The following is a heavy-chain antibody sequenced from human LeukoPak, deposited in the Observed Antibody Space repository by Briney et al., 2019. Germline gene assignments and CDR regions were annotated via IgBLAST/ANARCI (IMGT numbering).Heavy chain of an antibody. J-gene: IGHJ6*03. Sequence: PGGSLRLSCAASGFTFSSYEMNWVRQAPGKGLEWVSGISGSGGSTYYADSVKGRFTISRDNSKNTLHLQMNSLRAEDMAVYYCARDSLYCSGGSCYSQYYYYMDVWGKGTTVTISS. D-gene: IGHD2-15*01. V-gene: IGHV3-23*01. CDR2: ISGSGGST. CDR1: GFTFSSYE. CDR3: ARDSLYCSGGSCYSQYYYYMDV.